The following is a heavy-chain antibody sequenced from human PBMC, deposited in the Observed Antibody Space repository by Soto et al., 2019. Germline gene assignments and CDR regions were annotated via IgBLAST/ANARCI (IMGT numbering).Heavy chain of an antibody. V-gene: IGHV1-18*01. D-gene: IGHD6-19*01. J-gene: IGHJ4*02. CDR1: GYTFTSYG. CDR3: ARGLRDHGAVGGTLDY. Sequence: QVQLVQSGAEVKKPGASVKVSCKASGYTFTSYGISWVRQAPGQGLEWMGWISGYNGNTNYAQKLQSRGTMTTDPSTSTDYRELRSLRSDDTAVYYCARGLRDHGAVGGTLDYWGQGTLVTVSS. CDR2: ISGYNGNT.